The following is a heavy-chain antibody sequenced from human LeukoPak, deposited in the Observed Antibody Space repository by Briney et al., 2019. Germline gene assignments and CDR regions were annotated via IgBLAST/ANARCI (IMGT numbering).Heavy chain of an antibody. CDR1: GFXFSGCE. J-gene: IGHJ3*02. V-gene: IGHV3-48*03. Sequence: GGSLRLSCAISGFXFSGCELTWVRQAPGKGLEWISDISRSGNTIYYADSVKGRFTTSRDNAKNSLYLQMNSLRVEDTAVYYCARVATMVRVPLDALDIWGQGTMVSVSS. D-gene: IGHD3-10*01. CDR3: ARVATMVRVPLDALDI. CDR2: ISRSGNTI.